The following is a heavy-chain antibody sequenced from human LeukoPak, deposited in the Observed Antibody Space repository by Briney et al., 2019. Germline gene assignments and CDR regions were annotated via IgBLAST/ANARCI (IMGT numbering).Heavy chain of an antibody. V-gene: IGHV1-69*02. CDR3: ARQPLYSSSWYPTAKKWLYSEFGDP. Sequence: SVKVSCKASGGTFSSYTISWVRQAPGQGLEWMGRIIPILGIANYAQKFQGRVTITADKSTSTAYMELSSLRSEDTAVYYCARQPLYSSSWYPTAKKWLYSEFGDPWGQGTLVTVSS. J-gene: IGHJ5*02. D-gene: IGHD6-13*01. CDR2: IIPILGIA. CDR1: GGTFSSYT.